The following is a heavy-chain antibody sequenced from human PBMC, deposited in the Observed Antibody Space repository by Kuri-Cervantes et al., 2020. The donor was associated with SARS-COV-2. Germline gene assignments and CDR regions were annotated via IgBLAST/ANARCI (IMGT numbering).Heavy chain of an antibody. CDR1: GYTFTSYD. D-gene: IGHD2-2*01. CDR2: MNPNSGNT. CDR3: ATSFVVVPAAIAQIYYYGMDV. J-gene: IGHJ6*02. V-gene: IGHV1-8*01. Sequence: ASVKVSCKASGYTFTSYDINWVRQATGQGLEWMGWMNPNSGNTGYAQKFQGRVTMTRNTSISTAYMELSSLRSEDTAVYYRATSFVVVPAAIAQIYYYGMDVWGQGTTVTVSS.